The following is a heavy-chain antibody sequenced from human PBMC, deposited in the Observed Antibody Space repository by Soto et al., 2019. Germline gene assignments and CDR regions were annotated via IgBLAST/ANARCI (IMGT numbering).Heavy chain of an antibody. D-gene: IGHD5-18*01. CDR3: AREGYSYGLYYFDY. Sequence: GGSLRLSCAASGFTFSSYAMHWVRQAPGKGLEWVAVISYDGSNKYYADSVKGRFTISRDNSKNTLYLQMNSLRAEDTAVYYCAREGYSYGLYYFDYWGQGTLVTVS. CDR2: ISYDGSNK. V-gene: IGHV3-30-3*01. CDR1: GFTFSSYA. J-gene: IGHJ4*02.